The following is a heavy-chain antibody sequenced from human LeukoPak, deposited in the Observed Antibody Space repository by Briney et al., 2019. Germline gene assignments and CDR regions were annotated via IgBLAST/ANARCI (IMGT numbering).Heavy chain of an antibody. J-gene: IGHJ6*03. D-gene: IGHD5-18*01. CDR1: GGTFSSYA. Sequence: ASVKVSCKASGGTFSSYAISWVRRAPGQGLEWMGGIIPIFGTANYAQKFQGRVTITADESTSTAYMELSSLRSEDTAVYYCARSGYSYSSYYYYYMDVWGKGTTVTVSS. CDR3: ARSGYSYSSYYYYYMDV. V-gene: IGHV1-69*13. CDR2: IIPIFGTA.